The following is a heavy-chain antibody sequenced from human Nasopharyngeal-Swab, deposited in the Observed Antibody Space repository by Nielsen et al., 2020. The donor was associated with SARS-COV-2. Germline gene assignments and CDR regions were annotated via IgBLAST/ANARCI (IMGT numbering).Heavy chain of an antibody. D-gene: IGHD3-9*01. CDR1: GFTFSSYG. Sequence: GGSLRLSCAASGFTFSSYGMHWVRQAPGKGLEWVAVIWIDGSNKFYADSVKGRFTISRDKSKNTVFLQMNSLRAEDTAVYYCARDHDNALYDWCQGTLVTVSS. CDR2: IWIDGSNK. V-gene: IGHV3-33*08. J-gene: IGHJ4*02. CDR3: ARDHDNALYD.